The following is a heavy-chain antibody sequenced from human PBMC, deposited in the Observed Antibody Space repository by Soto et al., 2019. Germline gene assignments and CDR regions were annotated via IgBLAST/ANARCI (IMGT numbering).Heavy chain of an antibody. CDR1: GFTFSSYG. CDR2: IWYDGSNK. D-gene: IGHD6-19*01. Sequence: QVQLVESGGGVVQPGRSLRLSCAASGFTFSSYGMHWVRQAPGKGLEWVAVIWYDGSNKYYADSVKGRFTISRDNSKNAVHLQMNRLGAEGTAVYYCARVAGYSSGWYWYFDLWGRGTLVTVSS. V-gene: IGHV3-33*01. J-gene: IGHJ2*01. CDR3: ARVAGYSSGWYWYFDL.